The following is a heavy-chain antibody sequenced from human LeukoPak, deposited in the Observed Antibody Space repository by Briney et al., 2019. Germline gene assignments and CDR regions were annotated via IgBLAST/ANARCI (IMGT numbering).Heavy chain of an antibody. CDR3: ARGRGYSYVDY. Sequence: SETLSLTCTVSGGSISSYYWSWIRQPPGKGLEWIGYIYYSGSTNYNPSLKSRVTISVDTSKNQFSLKLSSVTAADTAVYYCARGRGYSYVDYWGQGTLDTVSS. V-gene: IGHV4-59*01. CDR2: IYYSGST. CDR1: GGSISSYY. D-gene: IGHD5-18*01. J-gene: IGHJ4*02.